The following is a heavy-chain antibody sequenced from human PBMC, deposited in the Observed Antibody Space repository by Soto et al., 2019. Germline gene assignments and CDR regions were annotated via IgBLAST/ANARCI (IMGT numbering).Heavy chain of an antibody. D-gene: IGHD1-20*01. J-gene: IGHJ4*02. Sequence: GGSLRLSCAASGFTFSSYAMSWVRQAPGKGLEWVSAISGSGGSTYYADSVKGRFTISRDNSKNTLYLQMNSLRAEDTAVYYCAKGQSYRVTGTTAHWGQGTLVTVSS. CDR3: AKGQSYRVTGTTAH. CDR2: ISGSGGST. V-gene: IGHV3-23*01. CDR1: GFTFSSYA.